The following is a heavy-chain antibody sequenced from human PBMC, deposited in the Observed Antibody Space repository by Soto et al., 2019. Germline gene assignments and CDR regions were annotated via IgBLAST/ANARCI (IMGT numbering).Heavy chain of an antibody. CDR1: GFTFSGYG. J-gene: IGHJ4*02. Sequence: QPGGSLRLSCAASGFTFSGYGMHWVRQAPGKGLEWVAVISNDGSDKYYGDSMKGRFTISRDNAKNSLYLEMNSLRAEDTAVYYCARESEDLTSNFDYWGQGTLVTVSS. CDR3: ARESEDLTSNFDY. V-gene: IGHV3-30*03. CDR2: ISNDGSDK.